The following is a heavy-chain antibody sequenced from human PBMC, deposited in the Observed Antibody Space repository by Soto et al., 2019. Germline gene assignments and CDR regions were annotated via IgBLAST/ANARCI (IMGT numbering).Heavy chain of an antibody. CDR3: ARGPSGDIVDY. CDR1: GGFISSGSYY. Sequence: SQKLSLTNSVSGGFISSGSYYWGWLRQQPGKGLEWIGSRYYSGVTSSHPSLKSRVTISIDTSKNQFSLRLNSVTAADSAVYYCARGPSGDIVDYWGQGIQVTVS. J-gene: IGHJ4*02. D-gene: IGHD7-27*01. V-gene: IGHV4-39*01. CDR2: RYYSGVT.